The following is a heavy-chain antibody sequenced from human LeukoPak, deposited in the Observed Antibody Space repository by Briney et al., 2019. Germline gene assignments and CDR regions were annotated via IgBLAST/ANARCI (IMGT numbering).Heavy chain of an antibody. CDR3: AREGLAQYYFDF. V-gene: IGHV4-59*01. J-gene: IGHJ4*02. CDR1: GGSFNIYY. CDR2: ISYSGST. D-gene: IGHD3-16*01. Sequence: PSETLSLTCTVSGGSFNIYYWNWIRQPPGKGLEWIGYISYSGSTNYNPSLKSRVTISVDTSKNQFSLNLSSVTAADTAMYYCAREGLAQYYFDFWGQGTLVTVSS.